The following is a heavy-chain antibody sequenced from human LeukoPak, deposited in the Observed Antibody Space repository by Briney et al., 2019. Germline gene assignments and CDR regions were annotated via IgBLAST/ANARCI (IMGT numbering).Heavy chain of an antibody. D-gene: IGHD6-13*01. V-gene: IGHV3-66*02. Sequence: GGSLRLSCAASGINVSANYMTWIRQAPGKGLEWVSLIYGAGAAYYAESVRGRFIISRDNSKNTLFLQMNSLRAEDSAVYYCVSSTGQQLIPYDYWGQGTHVAVSS. J-gene: IGHJ4*02. CDR1: GINVSANY. CDR2: IYGAGAA. CDR3: VSSTGQQLIPYDY.